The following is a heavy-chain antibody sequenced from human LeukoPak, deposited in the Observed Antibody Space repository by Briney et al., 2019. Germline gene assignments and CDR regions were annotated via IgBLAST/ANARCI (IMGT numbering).Heavy chain of an antibody. J-gene: IGHJ3*02. CDR1: GLSLSTSGVG. CDR3: ARMATGYDFWSGYYTPDAFDI. Sequence: SGPTLVNPPQPLTLTCTFSGLSLSTSGVGGGWIRQPPGKALEGLPLIYWNVDKRYSPSLKSRITTTKDTSKNQVVLTMTNMDPVDTATYYCARMATGYDFWSGYYTPDAFDIWGQGTMVTVSS. CDR2: IYWNVDK. V-gene: IGHV2-5*01. D-gene: IGHD3-3*01.